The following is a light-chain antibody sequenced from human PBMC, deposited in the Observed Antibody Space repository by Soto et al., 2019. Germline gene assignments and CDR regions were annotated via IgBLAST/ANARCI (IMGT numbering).Light chain of an antibody. J-gene: IGKJ3*01. Sequence: IQLTQSPSSLSASVGDRVTITCRASQDISNSLAWYQQKPGTATKLLIYVASTLQSGVPSRFSGSGSGTDFTLTISSLQPEDFATYYCQQLNTSPFTFGPGTKVDIK. CDR3: QQLNTSPFT. CDR1: QDISNS. CDR2: VAS. V-gene: IGKV1-9*01.